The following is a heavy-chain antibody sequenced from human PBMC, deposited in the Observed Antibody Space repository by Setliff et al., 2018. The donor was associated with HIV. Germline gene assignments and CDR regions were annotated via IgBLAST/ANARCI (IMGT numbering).Heavy chain of an antibody. Sequence: PSETLSLTCSVSGGSMSGYYWSWIRQPPGRGLEWIGYVSYSGDTNYNPSLKSRVTISIDTSKNQCSLRVNSVTAADTALYSCARHGGGYSYGSFDFWSQGTLVTVSS. J-gene: IGHJ4*02. V-gene: IGHV4-59*08. D-gene: IGHD5-18*01. CDR3: ARHGGGYSYGSFDF. CDR1: GGSMSGYY. CDR2: VSYSGDT.